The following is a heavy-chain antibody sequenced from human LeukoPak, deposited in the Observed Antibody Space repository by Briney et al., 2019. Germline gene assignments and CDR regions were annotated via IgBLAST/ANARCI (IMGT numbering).Heavy chain of an antibody. CDR2: INPNSAGT. V-gene: IGHV1-2*02. D-gene: IGHD3-10*01. J-gene: IGHJ6*04. Sequence: ASVKVSCKASGYTFTGYYIHWVRQAPGQGLEWMGWINPNSAGTHYAQKFQGRVTMTEDTSTDTAYMELSSLRSEDTAVYYCATGLWFGKYLDVWGKGTTVTISS. CDR1: GYTFTGYY. CDR3: ATGLWFGKYLDV.